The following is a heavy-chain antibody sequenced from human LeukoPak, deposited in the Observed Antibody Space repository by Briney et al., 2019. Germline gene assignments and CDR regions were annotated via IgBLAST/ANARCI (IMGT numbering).Heavy chain of an antibody. CDR3: ARDLAVAGTVWFDP. V-gene: IGHV1-69*01. Sequence: SVKVSCKASGGTFSSYAISWVRQAPGQGLEWMGGIIPIFGTANYAQKFQGRVTITADESTSTAYMELSSLRSEDTAVYYCARDLAVAGTVWFDPWGQGTLVTVSS. J-gene: IGHJ5*02. CDR1: GGTFSSYA. CDR2: IIPIFGTA. D-gene: IGHD6-19*01.